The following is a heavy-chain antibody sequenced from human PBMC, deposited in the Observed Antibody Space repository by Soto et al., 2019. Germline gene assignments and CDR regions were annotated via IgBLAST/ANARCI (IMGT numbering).Heavy chain of an antibody. V-gene: IGHV1-18*01. CDR1: GYPFTSYG. CDR3: ARDXXFXXXXYYGIDV. J-gene: IGHJ6*02. CDR2: ISPYNGNT. Sequence: QVHLVQSGAEVKKPGASVKVSCKTSGYPFTSYGIGWVRQAPGQGLEWMAWISPYNGNTYYAQKFQGRVTLTTDTXTXXVYMELRSLRSDDTAVYYCARDXXFXXXXYYGIDVWGQGTTVTVS.